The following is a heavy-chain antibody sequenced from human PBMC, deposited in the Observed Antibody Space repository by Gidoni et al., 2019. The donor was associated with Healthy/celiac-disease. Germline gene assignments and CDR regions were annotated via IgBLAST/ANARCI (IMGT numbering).Heavy chain of an antibody. CDR2: IWYDGSNK. J-gene: IGHJ4*02. CDR1: GFTFSSYG. V-gene: IGHV3-33*01. Sequence: QVQLVESGGGVVQPGRSLRLSCAASGFTFSSYGMHWVRQAPGKGLEWVAVIWYDGSNKYYADSVKGRFTISRDNSKNTLYLQMNSLRAEDTAVYYCAREKVYALYFDYWGQGTLVTVSS. CDR3: AREKVYALYFDY. D-gene: IGHD2-8*01.